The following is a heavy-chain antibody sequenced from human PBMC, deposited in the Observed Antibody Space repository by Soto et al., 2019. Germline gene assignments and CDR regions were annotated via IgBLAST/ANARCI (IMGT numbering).Heavy chain of an antibody. CDR3: ARASMTTISLDV. J-gene: IGHJ6*02. CDR1: GDSITTCY. V-gene: IGHV4-59*01. Sequence: SSETLSLTCTVSGDSITTCYWTWVRKPPGPGMEWIGYVYYTGTTNYKPSLKTRVTISVDTSKNQFSLKLTSVTAADTAMYYCARASMTTISLDVCSRETRVTVSS. D-gene: IGHD4-17*01. CDR2: VYYTGTT.